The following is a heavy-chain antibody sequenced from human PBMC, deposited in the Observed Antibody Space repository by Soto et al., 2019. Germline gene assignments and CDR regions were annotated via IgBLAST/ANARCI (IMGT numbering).Heavy chain of an antibody. D-gene: IGHD3-10*01. CDR2: LHSGGAT. Sequence: EVQLVESGGGLVQPGGSLRLSCVASGIPLSSNYMTCVRQAPGKGLEWVSVLHSGGATYYANSVKGRFTISRHDSTNTLYLQMNSLTPEDTAVYYCARDGPYYYASRMDVWGQGATGTVSS. CDR1: GIPLSSNY. J-gene: IGHJ6*02. CDR3: ARDGPYYYASRMDV. V-gene: IGHV3-53*04.